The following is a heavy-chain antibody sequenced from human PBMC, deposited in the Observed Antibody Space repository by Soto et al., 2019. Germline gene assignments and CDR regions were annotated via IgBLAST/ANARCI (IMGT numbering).Heavy chain of an antibody. Sequence: VKVSCKASGGTFSSYAISWVRQAPGQVLEWMGGIIPIFGTANYAQKFQGRVTITADKSTSTAYMELSSLRSEDTAVYYCAGGDSSGYYGRPRGFGAFDILGQGTMVTVSS. CDR3: AGGDSSGYYGRPRGFGAFDI. D-gene: IGHD3-22*01. J-gene: IGHJ3*02. V-gene: IGHV1-69*13. CDR1: GGTFSSYA. CDR2: IIPIFGTA.